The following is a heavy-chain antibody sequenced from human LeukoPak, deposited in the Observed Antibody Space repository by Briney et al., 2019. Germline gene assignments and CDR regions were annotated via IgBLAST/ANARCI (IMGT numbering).Heavy chain of an antibody. D-gene: IGHD3-9*01. Sequence: SETLSLTCTVSGGSISSYYWSWIRQPPGKGLEWIGYIYYSGSTNYNPSLKSRVTISVDTFKNQFSLKLSSVTAADTAVYYCARYYDILTGRFFDYWGQGTLVTVSS. CDR3: ARYYDILTGRFFDY. CDR2: IYYSGST. CDR1: GGSISSYY. J-gene: IGHJ4*02. V-gene: IGHV4-59*01.